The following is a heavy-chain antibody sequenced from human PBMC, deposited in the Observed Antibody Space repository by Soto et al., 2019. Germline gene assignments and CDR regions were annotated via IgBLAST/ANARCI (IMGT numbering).Heavy chain of an antibody. Sequence: EVQLLESGGGLVQPGGSLRLSCAASGFTFSSYAMRWVRQAPGKGLEWVSAISGSGGSTYYADSVKGRFTISRDNSKNTLDLQMNSRRAEDTAVYYGSKEKAIVVVPADINWFDPWGQGTLVPVSP. J-gene: IGHJ5*02. V-gene: IGHV3-23*01. D-gene: IGHD2-2*01. CDR1: GFTFSSYA. CDR2: ISGSGGST. CDR3: SKEKAIVVVPADINWFDP.